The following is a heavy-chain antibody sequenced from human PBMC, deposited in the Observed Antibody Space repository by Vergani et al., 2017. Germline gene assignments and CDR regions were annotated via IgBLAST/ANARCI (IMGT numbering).Heavy chain of an antibody. CDR1: GFTFSSYA. CDR3: AREGTKTQSNDY. J-gene: IGHJ4*02. Sequence: EVQLLESGGDLVQPGGSLRLSCAASGFTFSSYAMSWVRQAPGKGLEWVSAISGSGGSTYYADSVKGRFTISRDNSKNTLYLQMNSLRAEDTALYYCAREGTKTQSNDYWGQGTLVTDSS. V-gene: IGHV3-23*01. CDR2: ISGSGGST.